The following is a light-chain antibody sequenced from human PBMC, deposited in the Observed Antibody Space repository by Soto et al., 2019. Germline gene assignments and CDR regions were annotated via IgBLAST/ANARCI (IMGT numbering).Light chain of an antibody. CDR2: GNT. Sequence: QSVLTQPPSVSGAPGQRVTISCTGSSSNIGAGYDVHWYQQFPGTTPKFLIYGNTNRPSGVPDRFSGSKSGTSASLAISGLQSDDEADYYCAAWDDSLNGVVFGGGTKLTVL. CDR3: AAWDDSLNGVV. V-gene: IGLV1-40*01. CDR1: SSNIGAGYD. J-gene: IGLJ2*01.